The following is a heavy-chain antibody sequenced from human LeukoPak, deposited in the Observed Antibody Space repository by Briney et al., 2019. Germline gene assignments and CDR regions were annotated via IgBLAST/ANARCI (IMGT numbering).Heavy chain of an antibody. Sequence: GGSLRFSCAASGFTFSSYSMIWVRQGPGKGLEWVSSISSSSSYIYYADAVKGRVTISRDNAKNSLYLQMNSLRAEHTAVYYCAGDFPNDYDILTGYLHFDYWGQETLVTVSS. CDR2: ISSSSSYI. CDR1: GFTFSSYS. D-gene: IGHD3-9*01. CDR3: AGDFPNDYDILTGYLHFDY. V-gene: IGHV3-21*01. J-gene: IGHJ4*02.